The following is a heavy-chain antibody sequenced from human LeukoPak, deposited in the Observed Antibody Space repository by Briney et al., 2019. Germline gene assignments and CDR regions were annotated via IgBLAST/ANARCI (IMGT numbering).Heavy chain of an antibody. D-gene: IGHD2-2*01. J-gene: IGHJ4*02. Sequence: GGSLRLSCAASGFTFSSYAMSWARQAPGKGLEWVANINQDGSEEYYVDSVKGRFTISRDNAKNSVYLQMNSLRVEDTGIYYCARNARGPGDYWGQGTVVTVSS. CDR1: GFTFSSYA. CDR2: INQDGSEE. CDR3: ARNARGPGDY. V-gene: IGHV3-7*01.